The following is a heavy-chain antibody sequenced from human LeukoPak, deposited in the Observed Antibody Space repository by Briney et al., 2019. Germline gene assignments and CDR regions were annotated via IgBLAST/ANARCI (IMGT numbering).Heavy chain of an antibody. V-gene: IGHV3-66*01. J-gene: IGHJ4*02. CDR3: ARDSTMVRGVIIPFDY. CDR2: IYSGGST. Sequence: GGSLRLSCAASGFTVSSNYMSWVRQAPGKGLEWVSVIYSGGSTYYADSVKGRFTIPRDNSKNTLYLQMNSLRAEDTAVYYCARDSTMVRGVIIPFDYWGQGTLVTVSS. D-gene: IGHD3-10*01. CDR1: GFTVSSNY.